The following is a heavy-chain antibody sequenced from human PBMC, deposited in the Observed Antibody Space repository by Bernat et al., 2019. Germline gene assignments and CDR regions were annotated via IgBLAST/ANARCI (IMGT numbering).Heavy chain of an antibody. CDR3: ARGSSSGYYYYYYGMDV. J-gene: IGHJ6*02. Sequence: QVQLVESGGGVVQPGRSLRPSCAASGFTFSSYAMHWVRQAPGKGRERVAAIYYDGSNKYYAEYVKGRFTISRDNSKNTLNLQMNSLRAEDTAVYYCARGSSSGYYYYYYGMDVCGQGTTVTVSS. CDR1: GFTFSSYA. V-gene: IGHV3-30-3*01. CDR2: IYYDGSNK. D-gene: IGHD3-22*01.